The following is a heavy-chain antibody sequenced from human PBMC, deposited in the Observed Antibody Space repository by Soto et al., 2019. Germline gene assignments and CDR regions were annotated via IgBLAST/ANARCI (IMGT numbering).Heavy chain of an antibody. CDR3: AKKHVACGSRMSLVDY. CDR1: GFTFSTYA. Sequence: EVQLLESGGGLVQPGGSLRLSCATSGFTFSTYAMSWVRQAPGKGLEWVSSMSGSGGSTYYADSVKGRFTISRDNSKNTMYLEMNSVRVEDTGVYYCAKKHVACGSRMSLVDYWGQGTLVTVSS. V-gene: IGHV3-23*01. CDR2: MSGSGGST. D-gene: IGHD6-13*01. J-gene: IGHJ4*02.